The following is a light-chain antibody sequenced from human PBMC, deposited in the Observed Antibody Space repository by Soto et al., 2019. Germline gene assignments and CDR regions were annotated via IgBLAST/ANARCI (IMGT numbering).Light chain of an antibody. J-gene: IGLJ1*01. Sequence: QSALTQPASVSGSPGQSITIPCAGSSSDIGTYEYVSWYQQYPGKAPKLMIYEVNYRPSGVSNRFSGSKSGNTASLTISGLQAEDEGDYYCNSMTTSTSTRFVFGTGTKLTVL. V-gene: IGLV2-14*01. CDR1: SSDIGTYEY. CDR2: EVN. CDR3: NSMTTSTSTRFV.